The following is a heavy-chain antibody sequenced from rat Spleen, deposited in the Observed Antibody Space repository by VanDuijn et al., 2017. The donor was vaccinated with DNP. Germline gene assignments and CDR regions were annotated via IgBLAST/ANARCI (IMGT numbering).Heavy chain of an antibody. CDR3: VRWKIGPHYFDY. CDR1: GYSITSDY. V-gene: IGHV3-1*01. CDR2: ISYSGRA. Sequence: EVRLQESGPGLVKPSQSLSLTCSVTGYSITSDYWGWIRKFPGNKMEWIGHISYSGRATYNPSLKSRISITRDTSKNQFFLQLNSVTTEDTATYYCVRWKIGPHYFDYWGQGVMVTVSS. D-gene: IGHD1-5*01. J-gene: IGHJ2*01.